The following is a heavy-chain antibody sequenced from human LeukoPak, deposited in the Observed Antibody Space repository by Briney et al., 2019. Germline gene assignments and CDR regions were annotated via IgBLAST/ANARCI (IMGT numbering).Heavy chain of an antibody. J-gene: IGHJ4*02. V-gene: IGHV1-24*01. CDR3: AIDLHLFRTRPDFDF. Sequence: ASVKVSCKVSGHXLTELSIHWVRQAPGQGLEWMGGFDSEDADTIYAHKFQGRVTVTEDTSTDTAYMELSSLRSEDTAVYYCAIDLHLFRTRPDFDFWGQGTLVTVSS. CDR2: FDSEDADT. CDR1: GHXLTELS. D-gene: IGHD3-10*01.